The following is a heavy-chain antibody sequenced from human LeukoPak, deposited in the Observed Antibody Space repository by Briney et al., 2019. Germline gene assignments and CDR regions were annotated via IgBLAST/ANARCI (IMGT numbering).Heavy chain of an antibody. Sequence: SGTLSLTCAVSGGSISSSNWWSWVRQPPGKGLEWIGEIYHSGSTNYNPSLKSRVTISVDKSKNQFSLKLSSVTAADTAVYYCARDPKRWLQPAAGGGYYYYYMDVWGKGTTVTISS. CDR2: IYHSGST. CDR1: GGSISSSNW. CDR3: ARDPKRWLQPAAGGGYYYYYMDV. V-gene: IGHV4-4*02. D-gene: IGHD5-24*01. J-gene: IGHJ6*03.